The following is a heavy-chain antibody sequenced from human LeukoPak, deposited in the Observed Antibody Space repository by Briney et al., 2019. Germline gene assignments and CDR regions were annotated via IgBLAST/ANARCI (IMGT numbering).Heavy chain of an antibody. CDR2: ISGSGGST. Sequence: GGSLRLSCAASGFTFSSYAMSWVRQAPGKGLEWVSVISGSGGSTYYADSVKGRFTISRDNSKNTLYLQMNSLRAEDTAVYYCAKGPYCGGDCYTALDYWGQGTLVTVSS. CDR1: GFTFSSYA. V-gene: IGHV3-23*01. J-gene: IGHJ4*02. CDR3: AKGPYCGGDCYTALDY. D-gene: IGHD2-21*02.